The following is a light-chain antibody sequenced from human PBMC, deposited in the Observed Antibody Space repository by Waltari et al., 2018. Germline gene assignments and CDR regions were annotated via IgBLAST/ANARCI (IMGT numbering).Light chain of an antibody. J-gene: IGKJ2*01. CDR1: QGISSW. CDR2: AAS. V-gene: IGKV1-12*01. Sequence: DIQMTQSPSSVTASVGDRVTISCRASQGISSWLAWYQQKPGKAPKLLMSAASTLQSGVPSRFSGNKSGTNFTLTIDTLQPEDFAIYYCQQGHSFPYTFGQGTKLEIK. CDR3: QQGHSFPYT.